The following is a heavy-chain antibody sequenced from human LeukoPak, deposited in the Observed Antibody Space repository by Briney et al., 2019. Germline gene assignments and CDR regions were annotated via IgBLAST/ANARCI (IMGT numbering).Heavy chain of an antibody. CDR3: ARHEYSGSYYGLSWFDP. D-gene: IGHD1-26*01. J-gene: IGHJ5*02. Sequence: PSETLSLTCTVSGGSISSSGYYWGWIRQPPGKGLEWIASIYYSGSTYYNPSLKSRVTISVDTSKNQLSLKLSSLTAADTAVYYCARHEYSGSYYGLSWFDPWGQGTLVSVSS. CDR1: GGSISSSGYY. V-gene: IGHV4-39*01. CDR2: IYYSGST.